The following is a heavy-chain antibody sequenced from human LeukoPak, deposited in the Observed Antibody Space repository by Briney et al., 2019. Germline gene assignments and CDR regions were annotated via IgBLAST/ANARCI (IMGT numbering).Heavy chain of an antibody. V-gene: IGHV6-1*01. CDR1: VDSVSSNSAA. CDR2: TYYRSKWYN. Sequence: SQTLSLTCAISVDSVSSNSAAWNWIRHSPSRGLEWLGRTYYRSKWYNDYAVSVKSRLTINPDTSKNQFSLQLSSVTPEDTAVYYCARQNNTYHHYNLGWFDPWGQGTLVTVSS. D-gene: IGHD5-24*01. CDR3: ARQNNTYHHYNLGWFDP. J-gene: IGHJ5*02.